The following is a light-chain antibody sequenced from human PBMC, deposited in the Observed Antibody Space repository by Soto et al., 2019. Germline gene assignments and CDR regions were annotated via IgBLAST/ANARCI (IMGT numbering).Light chain of an antibody. J-gene: IGLJ2*01. CDR1: SSDVGGYNF. V-gene: IGLV2-14*03. CDR3: SSYTSSSTVI. Sequence: QSALTQPASVSGSPGQSITISCTGTSSDVGGYNFVSWYQQHTGKAPKFIIYDVRNRPSGVSNRFSGSRSGNTASLTISGLQAEDEADYYCSSYTSSSTVIFGGGTKVTVL. CDR2: DVR.